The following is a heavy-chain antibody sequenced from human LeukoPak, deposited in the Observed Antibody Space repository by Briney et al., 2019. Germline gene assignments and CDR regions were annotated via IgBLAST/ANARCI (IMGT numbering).Heavy chain of an antibody. CDR3: TVVPAAISAEYFQH. J-gene: IGHJ1*01. Sequence: SETLSLTCAVYGGSFSGYYWSWIRQSPGKGLEWIGEINHSGSTNYNPSLKSRVTISVDTSKNQFSLKLSSVTAADTAVYYCTVVPAAISAEYFQHWGQGTLVTVSS. D-gene: IGHD2-2*01. CDR2: INHSGST. CDR1: GGSFSGYY. V-gene: IGHV4-34*01.